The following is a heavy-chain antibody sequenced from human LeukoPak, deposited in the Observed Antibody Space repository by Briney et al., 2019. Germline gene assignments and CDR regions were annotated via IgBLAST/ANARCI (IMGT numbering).Heavy chain of an antibody. J-gene: IGHJ4*02. CDR1: SGSISSSSYF. Sequence: SETLSLTCTISSGSISSSSYFWGWIRQSPGKGLEWIGSIYYNGRTSYNPSLKSRVTISVDTSKNQFSLKLSSVTAADTAVYYCARSLDSSGWYGVDYWGQGTLVTVSS. D-gene: IGHD6-19*01. CDR3: ARSLDSSGWYGVDY. CDR2: IYYNGRT. V-gene: IGHV4-39*07.